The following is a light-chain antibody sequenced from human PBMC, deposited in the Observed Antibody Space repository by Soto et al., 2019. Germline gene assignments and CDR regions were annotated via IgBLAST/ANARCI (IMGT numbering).Light chain of an antibody. CDR3: QQYGSSSTWT. J-gene: IGKJ1*01. CDR1: QSVSSAY. CDR2: AAS. V-gene: IGKV3-20*01. Sequence: EIVLTQSPGTLSLSPGERATLSCRASQSVSSAYLAWYQHKPGQPPTLLIYAASSRVTGIPDRFSGRGSGTDFTLTLSRLEPEDFAVSYCQQYGSSSTWTFGQGTKVEIK.